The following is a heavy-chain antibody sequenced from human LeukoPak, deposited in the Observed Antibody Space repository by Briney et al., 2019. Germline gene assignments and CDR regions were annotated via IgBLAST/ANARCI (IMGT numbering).Heavy chain of an antibody. CDR1: GFTFSSYS. D-gene: IGHD6-6*01. Sequence: GGSLRLSCAASGFTFSSYSMNWVRQAPGKGLEWVSSISSSSSYIYYADSVKGRFTISRDNAKNSLYLQMNSLRAEDTAVYYCARGRSAAPRGSDYWGQGTLDTVSS. CDR2: ISSSSSYI. V-gene: IGHV3-21*01. J-gene: IGHJ4*02. CDR3: ARGRSAAPRGSDY.